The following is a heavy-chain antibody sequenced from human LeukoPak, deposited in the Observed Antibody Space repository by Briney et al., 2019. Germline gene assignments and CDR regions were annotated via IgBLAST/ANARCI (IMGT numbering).Heavy chain of an antibody. V-gene: IGHV4-34*01. CDR2: INHSGST. Sequence: PSETLSLTCAVYGGSFSAYYWSWIRQPPGKGLEWIGDINHSGSTNNNPSPESRVTISVDTSKNQFSLKLSSVTAADTAVYYCARARPTVTDDYDAFDIWGQGTMVTVSS. J-gene: IGHJ3*02. D-gene: IGHD4-17*01. CDR3: ARARPTVTDDYDAFDI. CDR1: GGSFSAYY.